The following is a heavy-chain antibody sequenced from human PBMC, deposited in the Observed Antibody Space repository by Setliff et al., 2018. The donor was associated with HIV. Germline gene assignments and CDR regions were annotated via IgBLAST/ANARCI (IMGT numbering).Heavy chain of an antibody. CDR1: GYAISSGYY. CDR3: ARELLRSWDGSENSYKPYYFDY. D-gene: IGHD3-10*01. V-gene: IGHV4-38-2*02. J-gene: IGHJ4*02. Sequence: SETLSLTCAVSGYAISSGYYWGWIGRHPGKGLEWIGSIYNRGSTYYNPSLKSRVTISVDTSKNQFSLKLSSVTAADTAVYYCARELLRSWDGSENSYKPYYFDYWGQGTLVTVSS. CDR2: IYNRGST.